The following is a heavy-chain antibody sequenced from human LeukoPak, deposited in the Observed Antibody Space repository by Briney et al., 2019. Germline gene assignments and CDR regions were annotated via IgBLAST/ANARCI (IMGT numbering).Heavy chain of an antibody. Sequence: ASVKVSCKASGYTFTSYGISWVRQAPGQGLEWMGGIIPIFGTANYAQKFQGRVTITTDESTSTAYMELSSLRSEDTAVYYCARDGGYSYGGYYYYYMDVWGKGTTVTVSS. CDR1: GYTFTSYG. D-gene: IGHD5-18*01. J-gene: IGHJ6*03. V-gene: IGHV1-69*05. CDR2: IIPIFGTA. CDR3: ARDGGYSYGGYYYYYMDV.